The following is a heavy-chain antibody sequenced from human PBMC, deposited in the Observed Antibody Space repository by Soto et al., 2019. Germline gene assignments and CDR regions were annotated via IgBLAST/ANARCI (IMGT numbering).Heavy chain of an antibody. V-gene: IGHV4-59*08. J-gene: IGHJ4*02. D-gene: IGHD3-9*01. CDR1: GGSISSYY. Sequence: PSETLSLTCTVSGGSISSYYWSWIRQPPGKGLEWIGYIYYSGSTNYNPSLKSRVTISVDTSKNQFSLKLSSVTAADTAVYYCARTYYDILTGYYSLYFDYWGQGTLVTVSS. CDR3: ARTYYDILTGYYSLYFDY. CDR2: IYYSGST.